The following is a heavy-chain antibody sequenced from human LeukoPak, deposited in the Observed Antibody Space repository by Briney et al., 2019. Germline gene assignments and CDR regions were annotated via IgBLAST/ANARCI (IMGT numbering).Heavy chain of an antibody. D-gene: IGHD6-6*01. V-gene: IGHV3-64*01. CDR1: GFTFSSYA. CDR3: ARDLGLSAARPGCVDY. Sequence: GGPLRLSCAASGFTFSSYAMHWVRQAPGKGLEYVSAISSNGGSTYYANSVKGRFTISRDNSKNTLYLQMGSLRAEDMAVYYCARDLGLSAARPGCVDYWGQGTLVTVSS. J-gene: IGHJ4*02. CDR2: ISSNGGST.